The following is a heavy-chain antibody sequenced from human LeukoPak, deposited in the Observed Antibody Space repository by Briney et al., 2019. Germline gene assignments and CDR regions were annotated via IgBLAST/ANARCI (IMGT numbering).Heavy chain of an antibody. Sequence: GGSLRLSCAASGFPFSSYGMHWVRQAPGKGLEWVARLVYDARSDYANSVKGRFSISRDDSKNTLFLDMSNLRVEDTALYYCARDLSAAFDFWGQGTLVTVSS. V-gene: IGHV3-33*01. J-gene: IGHJ4*02. D-gene: IGHD6-25*01. CDR3: ARDLSAAFDF. CDR1: GFPFSSYG. CDR2: LVYDARS.